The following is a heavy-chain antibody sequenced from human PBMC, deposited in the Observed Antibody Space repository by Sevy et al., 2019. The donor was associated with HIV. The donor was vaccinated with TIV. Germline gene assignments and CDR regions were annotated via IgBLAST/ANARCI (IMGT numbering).Heavy chain of an antibody. CDR1: GYTLNEFA. CDR2: FDPEDGET. D-gene: IGHD3-22*01. CDR3: AVTREYYSENSVYFDY. J-gene: IGHJ4*02. V-gene: IGHV1-24*01. Sequence: ASVKVSCKISGYTLNEFAMHWVRQAPGKGLQWMGTFDPEDGETIYAQKFQGRFAMTEDPSTDTAYMELSSLRSEDTAVYYCAVTREYYSENSVYFDYWGQGTLVTVSS.